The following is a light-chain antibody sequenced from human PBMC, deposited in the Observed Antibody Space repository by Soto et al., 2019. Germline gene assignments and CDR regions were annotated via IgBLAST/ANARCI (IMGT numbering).Light chain of an antibody. J-gene: IGKJ4*01. CDR2: DTS. CDR1: QSVSTY. CDR3: HQRDSWPLT. Sequence: EIVLTQSPATLSLSPGERATLSCRASQSVSTYLAWYQQKPGQPPRLLIYDTSNRATGIPARFTGSGSGTDFTLTISSLEPEDFAVYYCHQRDSWPLTFGGGTKVDIK. V-gene: IGKV3-11*01.